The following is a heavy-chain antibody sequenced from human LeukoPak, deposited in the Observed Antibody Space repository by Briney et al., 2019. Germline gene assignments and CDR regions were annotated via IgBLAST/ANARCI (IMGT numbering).Heavy chain of an antibody. D-gene: IGHD4-17*01. V-gene: IGHV3-53*01. CDR2: IDGGGSK. Sequence: GGSLRLSCAASTFTVSRNHMSWVRQAPGKGLEWVSVIDGGGSKYYADSVKGRFTISRDNSKNTLCLQMNSLRPEDTAVYYCASHDYGYYFDQWGLGTLVTVSS. J-gene: IGHJ4*02. CDR3: ASHDYGYYFDQ. CDR1: TFTVSRNH.